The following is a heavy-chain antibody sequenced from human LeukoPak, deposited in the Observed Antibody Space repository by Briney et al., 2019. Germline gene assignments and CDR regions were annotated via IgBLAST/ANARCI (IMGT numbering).Heavy chain of an antibody. J-gene: IGHJ4*02. V-gene: IGHV1-18*01. CDR1: GYTFTSYG. D-gene: IGHD2-2*01. Sequence: ASVKVSCKASGYTFTSYGISWVRQAPGQGLEWMGWISACNGNTNYAQKLQGRVTMTTDTSTSTAYMELRSLRSDDTAVYYCARGPSPGRGPAAIPWGYWGQGTLVTVSS. CDR2: ISACNGNT. CDR3: ARGPSPGRGPAAIPWGY.